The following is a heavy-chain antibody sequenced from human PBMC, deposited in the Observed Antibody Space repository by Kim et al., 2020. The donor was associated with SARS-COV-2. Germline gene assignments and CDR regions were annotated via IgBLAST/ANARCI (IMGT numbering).Heavy chain of an antibody. CDR2: IYYSGST. J-gene: IGHJ4*02. Sequence: SETLSLTCTVSGGSISSSSYYWGWIRQPPGKGLEWIGSIYYSGSTYYNPSLKSRVTISVDTSKNQFSLKLSSVTAADTAVYYCASYYYDSSGYLLFDYWGQGTLVTVSS. V-gene: IGHV4-39*07. D-gene: IGHD3-22*01. CDR3: ASYYYDSSGYLLFDY. CDR1: GGSISSSSYY.